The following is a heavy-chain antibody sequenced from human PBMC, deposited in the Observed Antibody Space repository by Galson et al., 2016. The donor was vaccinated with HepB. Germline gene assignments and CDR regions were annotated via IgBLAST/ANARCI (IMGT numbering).Heavy chain of an antibody. J-gene: IGHJ4*02. Sequence: PALVKPTQTLTLTCNFSGFSLTTSGVGVGWIRQPPGKALGWLAVIYWGGDQRYSPSLRSRLTVTKDTSKNQVVLTMANVDPADTATYFCAHRAWRGARPEGFDYWGQGALVIVSS. CDR1: GFSLTTSGVG. CDR3: AHRAWRGARPEGFDY. D-gene: IGHD1-26*01. V-gene: IGHV2-5*02. CDR2: IYWGGDQ.